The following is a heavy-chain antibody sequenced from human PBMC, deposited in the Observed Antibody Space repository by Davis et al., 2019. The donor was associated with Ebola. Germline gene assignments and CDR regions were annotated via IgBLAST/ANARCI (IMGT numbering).Heavy chain of an antibody. D-gene: IGHD3-16*01. CDR2: VYYTGST. Sequence: MPGGSLRLSCTVSGGSVGSSSYYWTWIRQPPGKGLEWIGYVYYTGSTNYHPSLKSRVSMSVDRSKNQFSLRLNSVTAADTAVYYCARAPGGGALEFDHWGQGTLVTVSS. CDR1: GGSVGSSSYY. V-gene: IGHV4-61*01. J-gene: IGHJ4*02. CDR3: ARAPGGGALEFDH.